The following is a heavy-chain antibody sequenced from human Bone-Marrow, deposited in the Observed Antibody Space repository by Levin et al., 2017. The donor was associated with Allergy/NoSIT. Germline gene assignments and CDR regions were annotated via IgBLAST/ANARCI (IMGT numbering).Heavy chain of an antibody. J-gene: IGHJ4*02. V-gene: IGHV5-51*01. CDR1: GYSFTSYW. D-gene: IGHD6-13*01. CDR2: INPGDSET. CDR3: ARHLGRAYSSPFDY. Sequence: RAGGSLRLSCKGSGYSFTSYWIGWVRQMPGKGLEWMGIINPGDSETRYSPSFQGQVTISADKSISTAFLQWSSLKASDTAMFYCARHLGRAYSSPFDYWGQGTLVTVSS.